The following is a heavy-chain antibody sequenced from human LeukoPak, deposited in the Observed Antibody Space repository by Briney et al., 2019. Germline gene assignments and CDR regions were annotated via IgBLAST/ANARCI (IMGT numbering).Heavy chain of an antibody. J-gene: IGHJ4*02. CDR2: ISSNGGST. D-gene: IGHD3-22*01. CDR3: ARGPTYYYDSSGELWDY. CDR1: GFTFSSYA. Sequence: GGSLRLSCAASGFTFSSYAMHWVRQAPGKGLEYVSAISSNGGSTYYANSVKGRFTISRDNSKSTLYLQMGSLRAEDMAVYYCARGPTYYYDSSGELWDYWGQGTLVTVSS. V-gene: IGHV3-64*01.